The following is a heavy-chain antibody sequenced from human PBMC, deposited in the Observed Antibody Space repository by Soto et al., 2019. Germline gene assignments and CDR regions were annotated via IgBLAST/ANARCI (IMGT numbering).Heavy chain of an antibody. CDR2: ISSSSSYI. Sequence: PGGSLRLSCAASGFTFSSYIMNWGRQAPGKGLEWVSSISSSSSYIYYADSVRGRFTISRDNAKNALYLQMNSLRAEDTAVYYCALGADAFDIWGQGTMVTVSS. CDR3: ALGADAFDI. CDR1: GFTFSSYI. V-gene: IGHV3-21*01. J-gene: IGHJ3*02.